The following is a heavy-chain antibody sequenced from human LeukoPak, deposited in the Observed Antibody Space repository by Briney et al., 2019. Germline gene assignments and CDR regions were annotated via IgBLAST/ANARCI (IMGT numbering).Heavy chain of an antibody. D-gene: IGHD1-20*01. CDR2: IIPIFGTA. CDR3: ATGGITGTAYYYYYYMDV. CDR1: GGTFGSYA. J-gene: IGHJ6*03. Sequence: SVKVSCKASGGTFGSYAISWVRQAPGQGLEWMGGIIPIFGTANYAQKFQGRVTITADKSTSTAYMELSSLRSEDTAVYYCATGGITGTAYYYYYYMDVWGKGTTVTVSS. V-gene: IGHV1-69*06.